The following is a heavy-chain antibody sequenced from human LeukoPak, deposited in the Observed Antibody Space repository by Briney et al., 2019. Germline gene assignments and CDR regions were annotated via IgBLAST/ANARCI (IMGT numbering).Heavy chain of an antibody. CDR3: AKGRYCSGGSCYGAPMF. CDR1: GFTFSSYA. J-gene: IGHJ4*02. Sequence: GGSLRLSCAASGFTFSSYAMSWVRQAPGKGLEWVSTISGSGGSTYYADSVKGRFTISRDNSKNTLYLQMNSLRAEDTAVYYCAKGRYCSGGSCYGAPMFWGQGTLVTVSS. V-gene: IGHV3-23*01. D-gene: IGHD2-15*01. CDR2: ISGSGGST.